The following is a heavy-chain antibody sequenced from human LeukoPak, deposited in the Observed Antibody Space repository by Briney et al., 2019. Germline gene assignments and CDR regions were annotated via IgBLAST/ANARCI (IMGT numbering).Heavy chain of an antibody. CDR2: ISSSSSYI. Sequence: PGGSLRLSCAASGFTFSSYSMNWVRQAPGKGLEWVSSISSSSSYIYYADSVKGRFTIFRDNAKNSLYLQMDSLRAEDTAMYYCARGFTTVTTAYFQHWGQGTLVTVSS. V-gene: IGHV3-21*01. D-gene: IGHD4-17*01. CDR3: ARGFTTVTTAYFQH. CDR1: GFTFSSYS. J-gene: IGHJ1*01.